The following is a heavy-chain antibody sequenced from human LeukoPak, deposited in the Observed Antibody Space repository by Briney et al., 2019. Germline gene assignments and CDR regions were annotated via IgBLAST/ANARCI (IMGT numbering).Heavy chain of an antibody. J-gene: IGHJ4*02. V-gene: IGHV4-61*02. D-gene: IGHD3-22*01. CDR2: FHTRGST. CDR3: AMTYYYDSSLHYFDH. CDR1: RGSISSGNYY. Sequence: PSQTLSLTCTVSRGSISSGNYYWSWIRQPAGKGLEWIGRFHTRGSTNYNPSLKSRVTISVDTSKNQFSLKLSSVTAADTAVYYCAMTYYYDSSLHYFDHWGQGTLVTVSS.